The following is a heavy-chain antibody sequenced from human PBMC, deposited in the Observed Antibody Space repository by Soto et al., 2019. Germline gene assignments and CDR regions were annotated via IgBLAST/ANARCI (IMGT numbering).Heavy chain of an antibody. CDR3: ARDRFRAYYFDY. V-gene: IGHV4-59*01. CDR2: IYYSGST. J-gene: IGHJ4*02. Sequence: QVQLQESGPGLVKPSETLSLTCTVSGGSISSYYWSWIRQPPGKGLEWIGYIYYSGSTNYNPSLKSRVTISVDTSKNQFSLKLSSVTAADTAVYYCARDRFRAYYFDYWGQGTLVTVSS. CDR1: GGSISSYY. D-gene: IGHD3-16*01.